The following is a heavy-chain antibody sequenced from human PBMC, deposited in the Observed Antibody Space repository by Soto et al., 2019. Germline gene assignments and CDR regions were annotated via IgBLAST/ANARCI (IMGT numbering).Heavy chain of an antibody. CDR1: VGTFSSYA. Sequence: VTVSCKASVGTFSSYAISWVRQAPGQGLEWMGGISPIFGTANYAQKFQGRVTITAEQPTSTAYMELSSLRSEDTAVYYCALRARNYTSGYYYYNGMDPWGQGTTVTAS. D-gene: IGHD4-4*01. CDR2: ISPIFGTA. J-gene: IGHJ6*02. V-gene: IGHV1-69*13. CDR3: ALRARNYTSGYYYYNGMDP.